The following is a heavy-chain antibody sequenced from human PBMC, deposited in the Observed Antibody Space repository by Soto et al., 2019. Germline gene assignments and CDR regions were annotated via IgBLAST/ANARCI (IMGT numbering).Heavy chain of an antibody. V-gene: IGHV5-10-1*01. CDR1: GYSFAGYW. CDR3: ARQIYDSDTGPNFQYYFDS. CDR2: IDPSDSQT. D-gene: IGHD3-22*01. Sequence: GESLKISCKGSGYSFAGYWITWVRQKPGKGLEWMGRIDPSDSQTYYSPSFRGHVTISVAKSITTVFLQWSSLRASDTAMYYCARQIYDSDTGPNFQYYFDSWGQGTPVTVSS. J-gene: IGHJ4*02.